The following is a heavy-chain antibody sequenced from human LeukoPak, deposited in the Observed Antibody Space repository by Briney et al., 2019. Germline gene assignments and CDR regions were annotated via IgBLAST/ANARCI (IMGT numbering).Heavy chain of an antibody. CDR2: IYYSGST. Sequence: PSETLSLTCTVSGGSISSSSYYWGWIRQPPGKGLEWIGSIYYSGSTYYNPSLKSRVTISVVTSKNQFSLKLSSVTAADTAVYYCARHRIAAAGINFDYWGQGTLVTVSS. CDR3: ARHRIAAAGINFDY. V-gene: IGHV4-39*01. D-gene: IGHD6-13*01. J-gene: IGHJ4*02. CDR1: GGSISSSSYY.